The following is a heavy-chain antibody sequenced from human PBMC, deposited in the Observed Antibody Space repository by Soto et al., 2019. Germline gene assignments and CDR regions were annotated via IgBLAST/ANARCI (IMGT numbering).Heavy chain of an antibody. Sequence: PSETLSLTCAVSGASISTNNWWSWVRQPPGKGLERIGEVYHSGSTNCNPSLKSRVTISIDKSKNQFSLRLTSMTAADTAVYYCAVPGAGDFDYWSQGTLVTGSS. CDR1: GASISTNNW. CDR3: AVPGAGDFDY. V-gene: IGHV4-4*02. D-gene: IGHD6-13*01. J-gene: IGHJ4*02. CDR2: VYHSGST.